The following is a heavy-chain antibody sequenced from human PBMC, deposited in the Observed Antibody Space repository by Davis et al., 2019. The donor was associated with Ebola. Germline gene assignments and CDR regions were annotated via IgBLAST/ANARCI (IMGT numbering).Heavy chain of an antibody. CDR3: ARHLLPYVGLDY. J-gene: IGHJ4*02. CDR2: IYPGDSDT. CDR1: GNTFTSHW. D-gene: IGHD1-26*01. Sequence: GESLKISCKDSGNTFTSHWIGWVRQMPGKGLEWMGIIYPGDSDTRYNPSFEGQVTISADKSTTTVYLQWSRLKASDTAMYYCARHLLPYVGLDYWGQGTLVTVSS. V-gene: IGHV5-51*01.